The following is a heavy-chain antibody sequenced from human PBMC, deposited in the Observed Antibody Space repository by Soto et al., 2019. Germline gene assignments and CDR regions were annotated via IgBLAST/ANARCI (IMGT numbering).Heavy chain of an antibody. J-gene: IGHJ4*02. CDR1: GCTFSNYA. V-gene: IGHV3-23*01. Sequence: GSLRLSWAASGCTFSNYAISWVRQAPGKGLEWVSIISGSGDTSYYADSVKGRFTISRDNSRNTLYLQLNSLRAEDSAKYYCAKEGTSGLYYFDYWGPGTLVTVSS. CDR3: AKEGTSGLYYFDY. CDR2: ISGSGDTS. D-gene: IGHD6-19*01.